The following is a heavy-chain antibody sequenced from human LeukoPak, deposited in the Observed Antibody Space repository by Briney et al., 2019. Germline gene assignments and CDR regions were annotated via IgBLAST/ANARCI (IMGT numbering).Heavy chain of an antibody. D-gene: IGHD1-26*01. CDR1: GFTVSSNY. J-gene: IGHJ4*02. Sequence: GGSLRLSCAASGFTVSSNYLSWVRQAPGKGLEWVSVIYSGGSTYYADSVKGRFTISRDNSKNTLYLQMNSLRAEDTAVYYCAKENSGCYRPEFDYWSQGTLVTVSS. CDR2: IYSGGST. V-gene: IGHV3-53*01. CDR3: AKENSGCYRPEFDY.